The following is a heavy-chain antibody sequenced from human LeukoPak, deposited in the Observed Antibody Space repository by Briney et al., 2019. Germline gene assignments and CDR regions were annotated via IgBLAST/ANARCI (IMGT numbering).Heavy chain of an antibody. CDR2: INHSGST. CDR1: GGSFSGYY. Sequence: PSETLSLTCAVYGGSFSGYYWSWIRQPPGKGLELIGEINHSGSTNYNPSLKSRVTISVDTSKNQFSLKLSSVTAADTAVYYCARGPIVVVPAAIGFDPWGQGTLVTVSS. D-gene: IGHD2-2*01. CDR3: ARGPIVVVPAAIGFDP. J-gene: IGHJ5*02. V-gene: IGHV4-34*01.